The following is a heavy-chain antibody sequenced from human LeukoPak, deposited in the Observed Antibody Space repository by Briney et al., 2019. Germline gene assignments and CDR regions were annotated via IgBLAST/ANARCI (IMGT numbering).Heavy chain of an antibody. D-gene: IGHD3-10*01. CDR2: ISAYNGNT. J-gene: IGHJ4*02. Sequence: ASVKVSCKASSYTFTSYGISWVRQAPGQGLEWMGWISAYNGNTNYAQKLQGRVTMTTDTSTSTAYMELRSLRSDDTAVYYCASNMITMVRGVGVDYWGQGTLVTVSS. V-gene: IGHV1-18*01. CDR1: SYTFTSYG. CDR3: ASNMITMVRGVGVDY.